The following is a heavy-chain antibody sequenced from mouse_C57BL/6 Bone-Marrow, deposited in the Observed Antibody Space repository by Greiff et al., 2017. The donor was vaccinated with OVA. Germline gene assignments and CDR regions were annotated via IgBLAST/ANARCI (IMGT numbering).Heavy chain of an antibody. V-gene: IGHV1-42*01. J-gene: IGHJ3*01. CDR2: IKPSTGGT. Sequence: VQLQQSGPELVKPGASVKISCKASGYSFTGYYMNWVKQSPEKSLEWIGEIKPSTGGTTYNQKFKAKATLTVDKSSSTAYMQLKSLTSEDSAVYYCGRVPFYSYSAWFSYWGQGTLVTVSS. D-gene: IGHD2-12*01. CDR3: GRVPFYSYSAWFSY. CDR1: GYSFTGYY.